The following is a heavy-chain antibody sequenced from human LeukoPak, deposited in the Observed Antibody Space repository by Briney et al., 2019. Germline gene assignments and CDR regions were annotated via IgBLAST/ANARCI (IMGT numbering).Heavy chain of an antibody. CDR1: GFTFDDYT. CDR2: ISWDGGST. J-gene: IGHJ4*02. V-gene: IGHV3-43*01. Sequence: GGSLRLSCAASGFTFDDYTMHWVRQAPGKGLEWVSLISWDGGSTYYADSVKGRFTISRDNSKNSLYLQMNSLRTEDTALYYCAKDLSYGDSSRGEYYFDYWGQGTLVTVSS. D-gene: IGHD4-17*01. CDR3: AKDLSYGDSSRGEYYFDY.